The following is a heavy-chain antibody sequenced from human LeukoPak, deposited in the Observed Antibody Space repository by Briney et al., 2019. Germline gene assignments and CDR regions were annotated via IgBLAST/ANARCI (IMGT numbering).Heavy chain of an antibody. CDR3: AKDTDPKFSLRFLEWLSSDY. D-gene: IGHD3-3*01. CDR1: GFTFSSYG. J-gene: IGHJ4*02. V-gene: IGHV3-30*02. Sequence: SGGSLRLSCAASGFTFSSYGMHWVRQAPGKGLEWVAFIRYDGSNKYYADSVKGRFTISRDNSKNTLYLQMNSLRAEDTAVYYCAKDTDPKFSLRFLEWLSSDYWGQGTLVTVSS. CDR2: IRYDGSNK.